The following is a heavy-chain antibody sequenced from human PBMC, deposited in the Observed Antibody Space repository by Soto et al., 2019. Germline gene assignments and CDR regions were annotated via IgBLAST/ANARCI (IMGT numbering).Heavy chain of an antibody. D-gene: IGHD6-13*01. CDR3: ARGFGRTWYYLHX. CDR1: GGSISSINW. Sequence: PSETLSLTCAVSGGSISSINWWSWVRQPPGKGLEWIWEIYHSGSTNYNPSLKSRFTISVDKSKNQFSLKLSSVTAAGTAMYYCARGFGRTWYYLHXWGQGTLVTVSX. CDR2: IYHSGST. J-gene: IGHJ4*02. V-gene: IGHV4-4*02.